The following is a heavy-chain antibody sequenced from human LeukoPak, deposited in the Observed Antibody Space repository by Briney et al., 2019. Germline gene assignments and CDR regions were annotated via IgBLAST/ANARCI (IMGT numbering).Heavy chain of an antibody. Sequence: GGSLRLSCAASGFIFSDQYMDWVRQAPGQGLEWVGRVRNKANSYTTEYAASVKGGFTVSRDDSMHSVYLQMNSLRTDDSAMYYCTRARDRGSCADYWGQGTLVTVSS. V-gene: IGHV3-72*01. CDR2: VRNKANSYTT. D-gene: IGHD1-26*01. CDR3: TRARDRGSCADY. CDR1: GFIFSDQY. J-gene: IGHJ4*01.